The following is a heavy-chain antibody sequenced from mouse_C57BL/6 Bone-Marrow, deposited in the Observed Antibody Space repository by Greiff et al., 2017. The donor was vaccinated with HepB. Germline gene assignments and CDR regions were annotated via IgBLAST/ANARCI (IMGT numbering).Heavy chain of an antibody. J-gene: IGHJ2*01. D-gene: IGHD1-1*01. CDR2: IWWDDDK. CDR1: GFSLSTFGMG. CDR3: ARIWDIYYGPLYYFDY. V-gene: IGHV8-8*01. Sequence: QVTLKESGPGILQPSQTLSLTCSFSGFSLSTFGMGVGWIRQPSGKGLEWLAHIWWDDDKYYNPALKSRLTISKDTSKNQVFLKIANVDTADTATYYCARIWDIYYGPLYYFDYWGQGTTLTVSS.